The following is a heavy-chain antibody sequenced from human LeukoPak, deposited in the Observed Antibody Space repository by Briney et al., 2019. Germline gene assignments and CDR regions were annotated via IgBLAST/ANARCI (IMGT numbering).Heavy chain of an antibody. CDR3: ARVYYDILTGPLAFDI. V-gene: IGHV4-59*01. D-gene: IGHD3-9*01. CDR2: IYYSWST. J-gene: IGHJ3*02. Sequence: PSETLSLTCTVSGGSISSYNWSWIRQPPGKGLEWIGYIYYSWSTNYNPSLKSRVTISVDTSKNQFSLKLSSVTAADTAVYYCARVYYDILTGPLAFDIWGQGTMVTVSS. CDR1: GGSISSYN.